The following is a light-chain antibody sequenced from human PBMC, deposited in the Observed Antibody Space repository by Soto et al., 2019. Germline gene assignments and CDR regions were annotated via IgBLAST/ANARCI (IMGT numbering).Light chain of an antibody. CDR1: RSISCW. J-gene: IGKJ1*01. Sequence: DIQMTQSPSTLSTSVGDRVTITCRDSRSISCWLAWYQQKPGKAPNLLIYKASSLESGVPSRFSGCGSGTEFTLTISSLQPDDFATYYSQQYNNYWTFGQGTKVEIK. CDR3: QQYNNYWT. V-gene: IGKV1-5*03. CDR2: KAS.